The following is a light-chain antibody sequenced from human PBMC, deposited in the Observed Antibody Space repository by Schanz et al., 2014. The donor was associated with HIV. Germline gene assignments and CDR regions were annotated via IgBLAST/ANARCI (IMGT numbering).Light chain of an antibody. CDR3: AGWDDGLNGWV. CDR1: TSNIGAGYV. Sequence: QSVLTQPPSVAGAPGQRVTISCTGSTSNIGAGYVVHWYQQLPGTAPKLLIYGNSNRPSGVPDRFSGSKSGTSASLAISGVQSDDEADYYCAGWDDGLNGWVFGGGTKLTVL. V-gene: IGLV1-40*01. J-gene: IGLJ2*01. CDR2: GNS.